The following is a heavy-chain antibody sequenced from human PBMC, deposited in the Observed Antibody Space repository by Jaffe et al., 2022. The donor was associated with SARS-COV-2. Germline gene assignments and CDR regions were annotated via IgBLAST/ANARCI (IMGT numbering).Heavy chain of an antibody. V-gene: IGHV4-39*01. CDR1: GDSISTSPHY. CDR3: ARTSIAADWHFDL. D-gene: IGHD6-13*01. Sequence: QVRLQESGPGLVKPSETLSLTCSVSGDSISTSPHYWGWIRQSPGKGLEWIGNIYSSGNTYYSVSLKSRVTILVDTSKNQFSLKLTSVTAADTAEYFCARTSIAADWHFDLWGRGTLVTVSS. CDR2: IYSSGNT. J-gene: IGHJ2*01.